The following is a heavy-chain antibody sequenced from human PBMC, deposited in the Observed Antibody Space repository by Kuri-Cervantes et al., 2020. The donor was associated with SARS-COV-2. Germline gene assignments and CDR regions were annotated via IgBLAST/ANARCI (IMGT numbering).Heavy chain of an antibody. V-gene: IGHV4-59*08. J-gene: IGHJ4*02. D-gene: IGHD1-14*01. CDR3: ATTEGYYFHY. CDR1: RGSISSYY. Sequence: GTLSSTVTVSRGSISSYYYSWIRQPPGKGLEWIGYIYYSGSTNYNPSLKSRLTISVDTSKNQFSLTLSPVTAADTAMYYCATTEGYYFHYWGQGTLVTVSS. CDR2: IYYSGST.